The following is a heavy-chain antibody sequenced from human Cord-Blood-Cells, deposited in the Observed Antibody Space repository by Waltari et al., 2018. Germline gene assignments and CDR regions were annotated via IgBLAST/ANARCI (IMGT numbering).Heavy chain of an antibody. J-gene: IGHJ6*02. CDR3: ARDVVKSGDQLLFSYYYYYGMDA. D-gene: IGHD2-2*01. V-gene: IGHV4-59*01. Sequence: STNYNPSLKSRVTISVDTSKNQFSLKLSSVTAADTAVYYCARDVVKSGDQLLFSYYYYYGMDAWGQGTTVTVSS. CDR2: ST.